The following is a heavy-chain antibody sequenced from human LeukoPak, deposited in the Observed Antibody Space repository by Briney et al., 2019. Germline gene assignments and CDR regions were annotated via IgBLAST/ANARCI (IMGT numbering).Heavy chain of an antibody. CDR2: IKSKTDGGTA. CDR1: GFTFSNAW. D-gene: IGHD3-16*02. Sequence: GGSLRLSCAASGFTFSNAWMNWVRQASGKGLEWVGRIKSKTDGGTADYAAPVKGRFTISRDDSKTTLYLQMNDLKTEDTAVYYCTTVMITFGGVIPNYWGQGTLVTVSS. CDR3: TTVMITFGGVIPNY. J-gene: IGHJ4*02. V-gene: IGHV3-15*01.